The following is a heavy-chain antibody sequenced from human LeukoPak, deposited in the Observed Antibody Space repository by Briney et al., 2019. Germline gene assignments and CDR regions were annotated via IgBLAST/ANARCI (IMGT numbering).Heavy chain of an antibody. CDR1: GGSFSGYY. CDR2: INHSGGT. Sequence: SETLSLTCAVYGGSFSGYYWSWIRQPPGKGLAWIGEINHSGGTNYNPSLKSRVTISVDTSKNQFSLKLSSVTAADTAVYYCARGEAGTIDQYVDWFDPWGQGTLVTVSS. J-gene: IGHJ5*02. V-gene: IGHV4-34*01. CDR3: ARGEAGTIDQYVDWFDP. D-gene: IGHD1-7*01.